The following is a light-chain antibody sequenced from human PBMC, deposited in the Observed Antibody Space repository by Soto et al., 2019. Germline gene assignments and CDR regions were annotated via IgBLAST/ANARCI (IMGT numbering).Light chain of an antibody. CDR1: QSVDIN. CDR3: QQYRSWPRT. V-gene: IGKV3-15*01. J-gene: IGKJ1*01. Sequence: EIVLTQSPATLSVSPGERVTLSCRASQSVDINLAWYQQKPGQPPRLLIYGASTRATDMSGTFSGRGSGTEFTLTISSLRPEDFAVHYCQQYRSWPRTFGQGTKVEMK. CDR2: GAS.